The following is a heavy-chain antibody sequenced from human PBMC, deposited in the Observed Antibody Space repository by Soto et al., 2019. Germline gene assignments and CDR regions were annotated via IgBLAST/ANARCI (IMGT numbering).Heavy chain of an antibody. V-gene: IGHV1-46*01. Sequence: ASVKVSCKASGYIFTSYYIHWVRQAPGQGLEWMGIVNPSGGDTAYAQQFQGRVTMTRDTSTSTVYMELSSLRSEDTAVYYCARVGPPADPWGQGTLVTVSS. CDR3: ARVGPPADP. CDR2: VNPSGGDT. J-gene: IGHJ5*02. CDR1: GYIFTSYY.